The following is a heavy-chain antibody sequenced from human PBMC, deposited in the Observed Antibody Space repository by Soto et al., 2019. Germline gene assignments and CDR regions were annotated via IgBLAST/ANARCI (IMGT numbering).Heavy chain of an antibody. CDR1: GGSISSYY. D-gene: IGHD5-18*01. J-gene: IGHJ4*02. V-gene: IGHV4-59*01. CDR2: IYYSGST. CDR3: ARAFVQLWSPEYFDY. Sequence: SETLSLTCTASGGSISSYYWSWIRQPPGKGLEWIGYIYYSGSTNYNPSLKSRVTISVDTSKNQFSLKLSSVTAADTAVYYCARAFVQLWSPEYFDYWGQGTLVTVSS.